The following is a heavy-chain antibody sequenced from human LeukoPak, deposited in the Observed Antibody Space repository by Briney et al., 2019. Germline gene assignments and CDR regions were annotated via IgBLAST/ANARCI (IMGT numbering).Heavy chain of an antibody. J-gene: IGHJ2*01. CDR1: GGSISSYY. CDR2: IYYSGIT. Sequence: SETLSLTCTVSGGSISSYYWSWIRQPPGKGLEWIGYIYYSGITNYNPSLKSRVTISVDTSKNQFSLKLSSVTAADTAVYYCARVGQYDDFWSGYYLNFWYFDLWGRGTLVTVSS. V-gene: IGHV4-59*01. CDR3: ARVGQYDDFWSGYYLNFWYFDL. D-gene: IGHD3-3*01.